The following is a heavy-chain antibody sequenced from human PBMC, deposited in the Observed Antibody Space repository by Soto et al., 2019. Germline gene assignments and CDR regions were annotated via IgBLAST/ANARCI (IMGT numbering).Heavy chain of an antibody. D-gene: IGHD3-16*02. J-gene: IGHJ4*02. CDR1: GYTFTSYY. V-gene: IGHV1-46*01. Sequence: ASVKVSCKASGYTFTSYYMHWVRQAPGKGLEWMGIINPSGGSTSYAQKFQGRVTMTRDTSTSTVYMELSSLRSEDTAVYYCAREGYRLGELSLLFAYWGQGTLVTVSS. CDR3: AREGYRLGELSLLFAY. CDR2: INPSGGST.